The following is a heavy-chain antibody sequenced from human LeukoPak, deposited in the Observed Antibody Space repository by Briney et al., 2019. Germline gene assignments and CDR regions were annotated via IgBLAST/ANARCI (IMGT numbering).Heavy chain of an antibody. CDR3: ARASSGWPPLIDY. Sequence: GGSLRLSCAASGFTFNSHWMHWVRQAPGKGLVWVSRINSDGSNTSYADSVKGRFTISRDNAKNTLYLQMNSLRAEDTAVYYCARASSGWPPLIDYWGQGTLVTVSS. CDR2: INSDGSNT. J-gene: IGHJ4*02. V-gene: IGHV3-74*01. D-gene: IGHD6-19*01. CDR1: GFTFNSHW.